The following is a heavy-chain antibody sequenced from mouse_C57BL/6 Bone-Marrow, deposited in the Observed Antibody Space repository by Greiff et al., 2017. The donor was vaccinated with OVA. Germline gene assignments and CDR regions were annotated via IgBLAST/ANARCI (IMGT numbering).Heavy chain of an antibody. D-gene: IGHD1-1*02. CDR2: INPYNGGT. CDR1: GYTFTDYY. CDR3: ARGGSYPDY. J-gene: IGHJ4*01. Sequence: VQLQQSGPVLVKPGASVKMSCKASGYTFTDYYMNWVKQSHGKSLEWIGVINPYNGGTSYNQKFKGKATLTVDKSSSTAYMELNSLTSEDSAVYYCARGGSYPDYWGQGTSVTVSS. V-gene: IGHV1-19*01.